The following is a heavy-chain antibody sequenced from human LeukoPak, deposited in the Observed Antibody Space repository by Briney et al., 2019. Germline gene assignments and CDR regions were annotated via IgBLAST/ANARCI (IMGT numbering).Heavy chain of an antibody. V-gene: IGHV4-39*07. J-gene: IGHJ4*02. CDR1: GGSISSSNYY. CDR2: IYYSGST. D-gene: IGHD5-18*01. CDR3: ARDRWLGY. Sequence: SETLSLTCSVSGGSISSSNYYWGWIRQPPGKGLEWIGSIYYSGSTYYNPSLKSRVTISVDTSKNQFSLKVSSVTAADTAVYYCARDRWLGYWGQGTLVTVSS.